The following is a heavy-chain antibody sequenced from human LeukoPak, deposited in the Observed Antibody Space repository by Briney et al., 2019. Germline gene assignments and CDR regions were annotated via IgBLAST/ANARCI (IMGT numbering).Heavy chain of an antibody. D-gene: IGHD3-22*01. Sequence: GGSLRLSCAASGFTFSSYAMHWVRQAPGKGLEWVAVVSYDGSNKYYADSVKGLFTISRDNSKNTLYLQMNSLRAEDTAVYYCARESSSVAFDIWGQGTMVTVSS. J-gene: IGHJ3*02. CDR3: ARESSSVAFDI. CDR2: VSYDGSNK. V-gene: IGHV3-30-3*01. CDR1: GFTFSSYA.